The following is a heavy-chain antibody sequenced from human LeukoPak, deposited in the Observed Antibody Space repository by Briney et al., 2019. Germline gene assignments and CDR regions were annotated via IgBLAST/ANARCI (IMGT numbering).Heavy chain of an antibody. J-gene: IGHJ6*03. V-gene: IGHV3-11*06. CDR3: ARDGDTVLTRGYYYYLDV. Sequence: PGGSLRLSCAASGFTFSDYYMSWIRQAPGKGLEWVSSISTSSSYIYYADSVKGRFTISRDNARNSLYLEMNSLRAEDTAVYFCARDGDTVLTRGYYYYLDVWGKGTTVTVSS. CDR1: GFTFSDYY. D-gene: IGHD4-23*01. CDR2: ISTSSSYI.